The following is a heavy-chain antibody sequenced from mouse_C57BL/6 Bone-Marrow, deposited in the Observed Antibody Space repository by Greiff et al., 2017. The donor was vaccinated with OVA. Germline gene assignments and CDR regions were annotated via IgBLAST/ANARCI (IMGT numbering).Heavy chain of an antibody. Sequence: VQLQQPGAELVKPGASVKMSCKASGYTFTSYWITWVKQRPGQGLEWIGDIYPGSGSTNYNEKFKSKATLTVDTSSSTAYMQLSSLTSEDSAVYYCARSGGSSSKYYFDYWGQGTTLTVSS. CDR1: GYTFTSYW. CDR3: ARSGGSSSKYYFDY. CDR2: IYPGSGST. J-gene: IGHJ2*01. V-gene: IGHV1-55*01. D-gene: IGHD1-1*01.